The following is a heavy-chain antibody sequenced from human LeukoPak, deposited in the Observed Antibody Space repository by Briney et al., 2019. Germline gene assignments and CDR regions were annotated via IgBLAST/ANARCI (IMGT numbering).Heavy chain of an antibody. V-gene: IGHV3-7*01. Sequence: GGSLRLSCAASGFTFSSYEMNWVRQAPGKGLEWVANIKQDGSEKYYVDSVKGRFTISRDNAKNSLYLQMNSLRAEDTAVYYCARDYGGSSPFDYWGQGTLVTVSS. CDR1: GFTFSSYE. CDR2: IKQDGSEK. D-gene: IGHD2-15*01. CDR3: ARDYGGSSPFDY. J-gene: IGHJ4*02.